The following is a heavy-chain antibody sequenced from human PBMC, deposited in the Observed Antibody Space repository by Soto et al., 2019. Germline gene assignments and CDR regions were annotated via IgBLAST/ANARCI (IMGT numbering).Heavy chain of an antibody. J-gene: IGHJ6*03. Sequence: SETLSLTCTVSGGSISSGGYYWSWIRQHPGKGLEWIGYIYYSGSTYYNPSLKSRVTISVDTSKNQFSLKLSSVTAADTAVYYCARSRLSIYYYYMDVWGKGTTVTVSS. CDR2: IYYSGST. CDR3: ARSRLSIYYYYMDV. V-gene: IGHV4-31*03. CDR1: GGSISSGGYY.